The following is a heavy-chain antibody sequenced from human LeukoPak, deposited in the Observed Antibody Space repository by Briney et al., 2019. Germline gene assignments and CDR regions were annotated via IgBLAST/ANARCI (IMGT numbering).Heavy chain of an antibody. D-gene: IGHD6-19*01. CDR2: SSGSGGST. Sequence: GSLRLSCAASGFTFSSYAMSLVRQAPGKGPEWVSASSGSGGSTYYADSVKGRFTISRDNSKNTLYLQMNSLRAEDTAVYYCAKDQGYSSGLYWGQGTLVTVSS. CDR3: AKDQGYSSGLY. CDR1: GFTFSSYA. V-gene: IGHV3-23*01. J-gene: IGHJ4*02.